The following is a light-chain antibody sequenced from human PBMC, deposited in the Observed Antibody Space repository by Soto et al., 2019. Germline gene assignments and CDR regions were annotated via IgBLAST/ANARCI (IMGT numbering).Light chain of an antibody. Sequence: EIVLTQSPGTLSLSPGERATLSCRASQSVSSSYLAWYQQKPGQAPRLLIYGASSRATGIPDRFSGSGSGTDFTLTISRLEPGDFAVYYCQQYGSSPLTFVGGTKVEIK. J-gene: IGKJ4*01. CDR2: GAS. CDR3: QQYGSSPLT. V-gene: IGKV3-20*01. CDR1: QSVSSSY.